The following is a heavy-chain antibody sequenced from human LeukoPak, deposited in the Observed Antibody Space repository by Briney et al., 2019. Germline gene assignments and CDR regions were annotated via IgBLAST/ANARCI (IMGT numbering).Heavy chain of an antibody. Sequence: SETLSLTCTVSGGSISSGSYYWSWIRQPAGKGPEWIGRIHTSGSTNYNPSLKSRVTMSVDTSKNQFSLKLSSVTAADTAVYYCARYCGSTNCYVDAFDIWGQGTVVTVSS. CDR2: IHTSGST. J-gene: IGHJ3*02. D-gene: IGHD2-2*01. CDR3: ARYCGSTNCYVDAFDI. CDR1: GGSISSGSYY. V-gene: IGHV4-61*02.